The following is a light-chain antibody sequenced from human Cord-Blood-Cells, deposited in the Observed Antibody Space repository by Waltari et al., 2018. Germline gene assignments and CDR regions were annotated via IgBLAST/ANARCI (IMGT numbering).Light chain of an antibody. V-gene: IGKV3-20*01. J-gene: IGKJ2*01. Sequence: EMVLTQSPGTLSWSPGERSTLACRASHSVSSSYLAWYQQNPGQAPRLLICGASSRATGITDRFCGSGSDTDFTLSISRLEPSDRAVYYCQQYGSSPYTVRQGIKLEI. CDR1: HSVSSSY. CDR3: QQYGSSPYT. CDR2: GAS.